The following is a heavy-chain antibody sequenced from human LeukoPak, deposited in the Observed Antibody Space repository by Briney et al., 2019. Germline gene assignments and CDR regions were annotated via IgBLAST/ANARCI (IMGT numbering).Heavy chain of an antibody. CDR1: GQSISSRSHH. D-gene: IGHD3-22*01. Sequence: SETLSLTCSVFGQSISSRSHHWGWIRQPPGKGLEWIGNIYYNGSIFYNPSLKSRVTISVDTSQNQFSLKLSSVTAADTAVYYCARGGWAYNDGRGSFDYWGRGTLVTVSS. CDR2: IYYNGSI. V-gene: IGHV4-39*01. J-gene: IGHJ4*02. CDR3: ARGGWAYNDGRGSFDY.